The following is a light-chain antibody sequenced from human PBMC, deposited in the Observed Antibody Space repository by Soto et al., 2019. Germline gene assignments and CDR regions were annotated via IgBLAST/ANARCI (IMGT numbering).Light chain of an antibody. CDR3: HQYGGSPQT. Sequence: EIELTQSPCTLSLSPGERATLSCRASQSVSNYLAWYQRKPGQAPRLLIYGASSRATGIPDRFSGSGSGTDFTLTISRLEPEDFAVYYCHQYGGSPQTFGQGTKVEIK. J-gene: IGKJ1*01. CDR2: GAS. CDR1: QSVSNY. V-gene: IGKV3-20*01.